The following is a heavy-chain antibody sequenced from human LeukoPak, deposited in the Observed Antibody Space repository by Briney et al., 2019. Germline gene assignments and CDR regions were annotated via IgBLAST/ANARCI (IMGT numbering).Heavy chain of an antibody. CDR3: ARDPELLWFGELSTWGNAFDI. D-gene: IGHD3-10*01. Sequence: VASVKVSCKASGYTFTSYGISWVRQAPGQGVEWMGWISAYNGNTNYAQKLQGRVTMTTDTSTSTAYMELRSLRSDDSAVYYCARDPELLWFGELSTWGNAFDIWGQGTMVTVSS. J-gene: IGHJ3*02. CDR1: GYTFTSYG. V-gene: IGHV1-18*04. CDR2: ISAYNGNT.